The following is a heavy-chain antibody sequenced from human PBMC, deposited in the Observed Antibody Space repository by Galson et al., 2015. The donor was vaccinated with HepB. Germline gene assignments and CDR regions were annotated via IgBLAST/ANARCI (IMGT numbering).Heavy chain of an antibody. CDR3: ARWSPPYCSSASCPYDAFDI. Sequence: SVKVSCKASGGSFTKFGFAWVRQAPGQGLEWMGEIIPIFDTTNYAQKFQGRVTITADESTDTAYVELSSLRSGDTAVYYCARWSPPYCSSASCPYDAFDIWGQGTMVTISS. J-gene: IGHJ3*02. D-gene: IGHD2-2*01. CDR2: IIPIFDTT. V-gene: IGHV1-69*13. CDR1: GGSFTKFG.